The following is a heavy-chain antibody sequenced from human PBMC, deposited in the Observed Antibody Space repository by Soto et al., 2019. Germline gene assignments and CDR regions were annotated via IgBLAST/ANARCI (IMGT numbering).Heavy chain of an antibody. CDR2: MNPNSGNT. V-gene: IGHV1-8*01. CDR1: GYTFTSSD. D-gene: IGHD2-2*01. CDR3: ARDYPGYCSSTSCYGTYFDY. Sequence: ASVKVACKASGYTFTSSDINWVRQATGQGLEWMGWMNPNSGNTGYAQKLQGRVTMTTDTSTSTAYMELRSLRSDDTAVYYCARDYPGYCSSTSCYGTYFDYWGQGTLVTVSS. J-gene: IGHJ4*02.